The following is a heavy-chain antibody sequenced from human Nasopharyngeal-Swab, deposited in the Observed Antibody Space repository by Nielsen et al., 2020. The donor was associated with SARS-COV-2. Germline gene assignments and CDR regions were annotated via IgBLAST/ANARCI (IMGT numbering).Heavy chain of an antibody. V-gene: IGHV4-31*03. Sequence: SETLSLTCTVSGGSISSGGYYWSWIRQHPGKGLEWIGYIYYSGSTYYNPSLKSRVTISVDTSKNQFSLKLSSATAADTAVYYCARGEFGGVIVLDAFDIWGQGTMVTVSS. J-gene: IGHJ3*02. CDR3: ARGEFGGVIVLDAFDI. D-gene: IGHD3-16*02. CDR1: GGSISSGGYY. CDR2: IYYSGST.